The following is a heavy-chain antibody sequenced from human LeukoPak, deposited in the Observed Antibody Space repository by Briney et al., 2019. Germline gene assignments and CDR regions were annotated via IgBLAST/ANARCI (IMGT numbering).Heavy chain of an antibody. J-gene: IGHJ3*02. CDR3: ASSTIFGVVTSHGYAFDI. D-gene: IGHD3-3*01. V-gene: IGHV3-21*01. CDR1: GFTFSSYG. CDR2: ISSSSSYI. Sequence: GGSLRLSCAASGFTFSSYGMHWVRQAPGKGLEWVSSISSSSSYIYYADSVKGRFTISRDNAKNSLYLQMNSLRAEDTAVYYCASSTIFGVVTSHGYAFDIWGQGTMVTVSS.